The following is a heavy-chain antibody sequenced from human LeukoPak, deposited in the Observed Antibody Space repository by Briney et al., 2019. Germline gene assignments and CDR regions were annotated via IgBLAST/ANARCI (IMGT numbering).Heavy chain of an antibody. V-gene: IGHV3-7*01. CDR3: ARDPRDYVWGSYRYTVGDY. CDR1: GFTFSSYW. J-gene: IGHJ4*02. CDR2: IKQDGSEK. D-gene: IGHD3-16*02. Sequence: GGSLRLSCAASGFTFSSYWMSWVRQAPGKGLEWVANIKQDGSEKYYVDSVKGRFTISRDNAKNSLYLQMNSLRAEDTTVYYCARDPRDYVWGSYRYTVGDYWGQGTLVTVSS.